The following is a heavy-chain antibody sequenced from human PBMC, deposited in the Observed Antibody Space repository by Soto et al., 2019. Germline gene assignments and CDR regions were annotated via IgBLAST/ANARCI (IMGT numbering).Heavy chain of an antibody. D-gene: IGHD1-26*01. Sequence: SSETLSLTCTISGASINSYYWSWIRQPPGKGLEWIGYMDYSGTKNNPSLKSRVTMSIDTSKNQFSLKLSSVTAADTAVYYCARDQPGSPVFDRAFDIWGQGTMVTVSS. J-gene: IGHJ3*02. CDR1: GASINSYY. V-gene: IGHV4-59*01. CDR3: ARDQPGSPVFDRAFDI. CDR2: MDYSGT.